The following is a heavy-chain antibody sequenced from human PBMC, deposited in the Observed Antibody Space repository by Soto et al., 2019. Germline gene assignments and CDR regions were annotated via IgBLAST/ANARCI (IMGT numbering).Heavy chain of an antibody. CDR2: INHSGST. J-gene: IGHJ6*02. Sequence: QVQLQQWGAGLLKPSETLSLTCAVYGGSFSGYYWSWIRQPPGKGLEWIGEINHSGSTNYNPSLKSRVTISVDTSKNQFSLKLSSVTAADTAVYYCARGYGYCSGGSCYLYYYYYYGMDVWGQGTTVTVSS. CDR1: GGSFSGYY. D-gene: IGHD2-15*01. V-gene: IGHV4-34*01. CDR3: ARGYGYCSGGSCYLYYYYYYGMDV.